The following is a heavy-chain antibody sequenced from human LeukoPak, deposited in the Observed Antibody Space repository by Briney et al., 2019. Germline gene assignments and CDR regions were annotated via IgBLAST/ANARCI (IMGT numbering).Heavy chain of an antibody. CDR2: ITPSGGST. D-gene: IGHD1-26*01. Sequence: ASVKVSCKASGYTFTNYYMHWVRQAPGQGLEWLGLITPSGGSTWYAQKFQGRVTMTRDMSTSTDYMELSSLRSEDTAVYYCARDNSVGDYAWWFDPWGQGTLVTVSS. CDR3: ARDNSVGDYAWWFDP. CDR1: GYTFTNYY. V-gene: IGHV1-46*01. J-gene: IGHJ5*02.